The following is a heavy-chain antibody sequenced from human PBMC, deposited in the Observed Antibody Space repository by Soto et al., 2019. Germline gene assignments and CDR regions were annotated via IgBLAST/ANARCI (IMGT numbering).Heavy chain of an antibody. Sequence: EVQLLESGGGLVQSGGSLRLSCAASGFTFSSYAMSWVRQAPGKGLEWVSAISGSGGSTYYADSVKGRFTISRDNSKNTLYLQMNSLRAEDTAVYYCAKDQGEQQLPPNLDYWGQGTWSPSPQ. CDR3: AKDQGEQQLPPNLDY. J-gene: IGHJ4*02. CDR1: GFTFSSYA. D-gene: IGHD6-13*01. CDR2: ISGSGGST. V-gene: IGHV3-23*01.